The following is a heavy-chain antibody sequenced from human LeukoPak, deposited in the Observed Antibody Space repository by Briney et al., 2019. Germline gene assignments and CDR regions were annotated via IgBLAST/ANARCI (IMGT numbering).Heavy chain of an antibody. Sequence: SETLSLTCTVSGGSISSYYWSWLRQPPGKELEWIGDISYSGGTIYKDSLKGRVTISVDTSKNQFSLKVNSVTAADTAVYYCARQKLYFAPPMGFDYWGQGSLVTVSS. V-gene: IGHV4-59*01. CDR1: GGSISSYY. CDR3: ARQKLYFAPPMGFDY. CDR2: ISYSGGT. D-gene: IGHD3-9*01. J-gene: IGHJ4*02.